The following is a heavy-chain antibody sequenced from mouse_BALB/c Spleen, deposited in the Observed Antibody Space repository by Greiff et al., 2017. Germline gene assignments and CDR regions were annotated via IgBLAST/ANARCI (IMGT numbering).Heavy chain of an antibody. V-gene: IGHV3-2*02. CDR2: ISYSGST. Sequence: ESGPGLVKPSQSLSLTCTVTGYSITSDYAWNWIRQFPGNKLEWMGYISYSGSTSYNPSLKSRISITRDTSKNQFFLQLNSVTTEDTATYYCARRYGNPYYAMDYWGQGTSVTVSS. J-gene: IGHJ4*01. CDR1: GYSITSDYA. D-gene: IGHD2-10*02. CDR3: ARRYGNPYYAMDY.